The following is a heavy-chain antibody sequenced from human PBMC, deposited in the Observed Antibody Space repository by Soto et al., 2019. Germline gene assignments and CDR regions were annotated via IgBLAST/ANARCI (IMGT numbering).Heavy chain of an antibody. D-gene: IGHD2-15*01. CDR1: GGSFSGYY. J-gene: IGHJ4*02. CDR3: ARQEGGSPNYYFDY. V-gene: IGHV4-34*01. Sequence: SETLSLTCAVYGGSFSGYYWSWIRQPPGKGLEWIGEINHSGSTNYNPSLKSRVTISVDTSKNQFSLKLSSVTAADTAVYYCARQEGGSPNYYFDYWGQGTLVTVSS. CDR2: INHSGST.